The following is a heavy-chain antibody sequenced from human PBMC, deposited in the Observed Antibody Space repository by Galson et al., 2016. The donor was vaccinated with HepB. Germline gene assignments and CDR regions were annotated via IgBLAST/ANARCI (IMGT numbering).Heavy chain of an antibody. CDR2: IADSGGDV. V-gene: IGHV3-23*01. CDR3: AKVLGIAICGVTVYTFDH. Sequence: SLRLACAASGFTFSSYAMSWVRQAPGKGLEWISCIADSGGDVYYADSVTGRFTISRDSSKSTLSLQMDSLRAEDTAVYSCAKVLGIAICGVTVYTFDHWGQGTLVTVSS. J-gene: IGHJ4*02. CDR1: GFTFSSYA. D-gene: IGHD3-3*01.